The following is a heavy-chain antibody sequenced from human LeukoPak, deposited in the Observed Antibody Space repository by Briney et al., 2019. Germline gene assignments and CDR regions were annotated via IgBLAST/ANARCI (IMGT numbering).Heavy chain of an antibody. D-gene: IGHD3-16*01. Sequence: SVTLSLTCTVSGGSISSYYWSWIRQPPGKGLEWIGYIYYSGSTNYNPSLKSRVTISVDTSKNQFSLKLSSVTAADTAVYYCARVGMITADAFDIWGQGTMVTVSS. CDR1: GGSISSYY. V-gene: IGHV4-59*01. CDR2: IYYSGST. J-gene: IGHJ3*02. CDR3: ARVGMITADAFDI.